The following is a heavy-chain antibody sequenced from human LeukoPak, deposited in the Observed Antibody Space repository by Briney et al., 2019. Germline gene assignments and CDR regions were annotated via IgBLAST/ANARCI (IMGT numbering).Heavy chain of an antibody. CDR2: IYPGDSDT. CDR3: ASRGPYYYDSSEVGVAFDI. Sequence: GESLKISCKGSGYSFTSYWIGWVRQMPGKGLEWMGIIYPGDSDTRYSPSFQGQVTISADKSISTAYLQWSSLKAPDTAMYYCASRGPYYYDSSEVGVAFDIWGQGTMVTVSS. V-gene: IGHV5-51*01. J-gene: IGHJ3*02. D-gene: IGHD3-22*01. CDR1: GYSFTSYW.